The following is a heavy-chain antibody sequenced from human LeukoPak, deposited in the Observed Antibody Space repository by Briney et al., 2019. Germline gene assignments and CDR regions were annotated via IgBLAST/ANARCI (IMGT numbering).Heavy chain of an antibody. Sequence: GGSLRLSCAASGFTFSSYAMSWVRQAPGKGLEWVSAISGSGGSTYYADSVKGRFTISRDNSKNTLYLQMNSLRAEDTAVYYCAKGYLITMIVDPTGDAFDIWGQGTMVTVSS. CDR1: GFTFSSYA. CDR2: ISGSGGST. J-gene: IGHJ3*02. D-gene: IGHD3-22*01. CDR3: AKGYLITMIVDPTGDAFDI. V-gene: IGHV3-23*01.